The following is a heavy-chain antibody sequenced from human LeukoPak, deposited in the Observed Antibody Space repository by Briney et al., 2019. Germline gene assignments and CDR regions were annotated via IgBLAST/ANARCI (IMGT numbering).Heavy chain of an antibody. D-gene: IGHD3-3*01. CDR1: GYTFTSFD. V-gene: IGHV1-8*01. Sequence: ASLSVSSAPSGYTFTSFDIDWGRQAPGQGVEWILWMNPKRGNTGYTQKFQGRVTMTRNTSISTAYMELSSLRSEDTAVYYCARGPRYYDFWSGYNAGYYYYYYMDVWGKGTTVTVSS. CDR2: MNPKRGNT. CDR3: ARGPRYYDFWSGYNAGYYYYYYMDV. J-gene: IGHJ6*03.